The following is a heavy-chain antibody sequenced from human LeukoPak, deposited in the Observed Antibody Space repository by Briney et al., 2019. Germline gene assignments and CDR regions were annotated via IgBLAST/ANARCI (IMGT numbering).Heavy chain of an antibody. V-gene: IGHV3-21*01. J-gene: IGHJ5*02. CDR3: ASSIVVVTARYNWFDP. D-gene: IGHD2-21*02. Sequence: GRSLTLSCSVSGFTSSSFGMNWVRHAPGKGLEWVSSISSSGNYIYYADSVKGRFTISRDNAKNSLYLQMNSLRAEDTAVYYCASSIVVVTARYNWFDPWGQGTLVTVS. CDR1: GFTSSSFG. CDR2: ISSSGNYI.